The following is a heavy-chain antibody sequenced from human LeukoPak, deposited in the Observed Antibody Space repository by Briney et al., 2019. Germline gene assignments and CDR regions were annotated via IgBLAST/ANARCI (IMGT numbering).Heavy chain of an antibody. CDR3: ARQPATGAFDI. CDR2: IYPGDSDT. J-gene: IGHJ3*02. D-gene: IGHD1-1*01. Sequence: SGYSFTSXXXXXVRXXPGKXXXXXGIIYPGDSDTRYSPSFQGQVTISADKSISTAYLQWSSLKASDTAMYYCARQPATGAFDIWGQGTMVTVSS. V-gene: IGHV5-51*01. CDR1: GYSFTSXX.